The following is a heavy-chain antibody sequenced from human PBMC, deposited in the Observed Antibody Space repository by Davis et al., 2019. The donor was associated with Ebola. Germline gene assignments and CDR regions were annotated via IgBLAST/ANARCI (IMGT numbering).Heavy chain of an antibody. J-gene: IGHJ3*02. Sequence: SETLSLTCAVSGDSISSRNWWSWVRQSPGKGLEWIGEIYHSGSTNYNPSLKSRVTISVDTSKNQFSLKLSSVTAADTAVYYCARVGLGVAFDIWGQGTMVTVSS. CDR3: ARVGLGVAFDI. V-gene: IGHV4-4*02. D-gene: IGHD5/OR15-5a*01. CDR1: GDSISSRNW. CDR2: IYHSGST.